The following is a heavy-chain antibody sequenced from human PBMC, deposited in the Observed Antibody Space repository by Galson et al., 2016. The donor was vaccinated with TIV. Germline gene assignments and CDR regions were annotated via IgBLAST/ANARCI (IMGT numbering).Heavy chain of an antibody. D-gene: IGHD2-21*01. V-gene: IGHV5-51*01. CDR1: GNTFINSW. J-gene: IGHJ4*02. CDR3: ERLGCGADCYSGVGK. CDR2: IYFDDSET. Sequence: QSGAEVKKSGESLKISCKTSGNTFINSWIAWVRQMPGKGLECMGVIYFDDSETIYSSSFEGHVTISVDKSINTAYLHWNRLKASDSAMYYCERLGCGADCYSGVGKWGQGTLVTVAS.